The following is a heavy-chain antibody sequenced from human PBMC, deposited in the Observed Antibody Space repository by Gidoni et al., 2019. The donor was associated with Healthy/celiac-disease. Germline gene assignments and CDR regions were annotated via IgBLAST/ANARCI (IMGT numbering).Heavy chain of an antibody. CDR1: GYTCTSYG. Sequence: QVQLVQSGAEVKKPGASVKVSCKASGYTCTSYGIRGVRQAPGQGLEWMGWISAYNGNTNYAQKLQGRVTMTTDTSTSTAYMELRSLRSDDTAVYYCAGLASPFWSGYHDPYYYYYMDVWGKGTTVTVSS. J-gene: IGHJ6*03. CDR3: AGLASPFWSGYHDPYYYYYMDV. CDR2: ISAYNGNT. D-gene: IGHD3-3*01. V-gene: IGHV1-18*04.